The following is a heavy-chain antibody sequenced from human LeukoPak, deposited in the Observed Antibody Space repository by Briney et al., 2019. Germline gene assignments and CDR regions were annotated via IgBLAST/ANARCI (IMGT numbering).Heavy chain of an antibody. Sequence: PSQTLSLTCTVSGGSISSYYWRWIRQPPGKGREWIGYIYYSGSTNYNPSLKSRVTISVDTSKNQFSLKLSSVTAADTAVYYCARSASGYSGYDPASYWYFDLWGRGTLVTVSS. V-gene: IGHV4-59*01. CDR1: GGSISSYY. CDR3: ARSASGYSGYDPASYWYFDL. J-gene: IGHJ2*01. D-gene: IGHD5-12*01. CDR2: IYYSGST.